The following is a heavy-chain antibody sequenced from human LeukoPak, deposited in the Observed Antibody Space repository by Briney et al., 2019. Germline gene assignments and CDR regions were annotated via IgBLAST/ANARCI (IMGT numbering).Heavy chain of an antibody. CDR3: ATWFDP. CDR1: GFTFSSYA. Sequence: GRSLRLSCAASGFTFSSYAMHWVRQAPGKGLEWVAIISYDGSNKYYADSVKGRFTISRDNSKNTLYLQMNSLRAEDTAVYYCATWFDPWGQGTLVTVSS. V-gene: IGHV3-30*04. CDR2: ISYDGSNK. J-gene: IGHJ5*02.